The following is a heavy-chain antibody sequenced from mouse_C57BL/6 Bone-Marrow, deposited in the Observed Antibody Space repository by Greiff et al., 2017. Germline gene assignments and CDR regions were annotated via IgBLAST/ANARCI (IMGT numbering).Heavy chain of an antibody. Sequence: EVQLQQSGPELVKPGASVKISCKASGYTFTDSYMNWVKQSHGKSLEWIGDINPKNGGTSYNQKLKGKATLTVDKSSSTAYMELRSLTSEDSAVYYCARDYYGINWYFDYWGQGTILTVSS. CDR1: GYTFTDSY. D-gene: IGHD1-1*01. J-gene: IGHJ2*01. V-gene: IGHV1-26*01. CDR2: INPKNGGT. CDR3: ARDYYGINWYFDY.